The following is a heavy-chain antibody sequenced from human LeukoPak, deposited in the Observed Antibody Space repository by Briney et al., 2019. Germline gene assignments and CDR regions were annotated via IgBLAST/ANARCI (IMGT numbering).Heavy chain of an antibody. Sequence: PGGSLRLSCVASGFTFSSYSMNWVRQAPGKGLEWVSSISSSSSYIYYADSAKGRFTISRDNAKNSLYLQMNSLRAEDTAVYYCARDLGGGLRAFDIWGQGTMVTVSS. CDR2: ISSSSSYI. CDR1: GFTFSSYS. J-gene: IGHJ3*02. CDR3: ARDLGGGLRAFDI. V-gene: IGHV3-21*01. D-gene: IGHD4-17*01.